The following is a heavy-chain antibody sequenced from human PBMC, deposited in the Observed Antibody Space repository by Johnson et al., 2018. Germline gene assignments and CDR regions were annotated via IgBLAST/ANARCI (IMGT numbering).Heavy chain of an antibody. V-gene: IGHV3-21*04. CDR2: ISSSSSYI. CDR3: ARDRPGTTRTDAFDI. Sequence: VQLVQSGGGLVQPGGSLRLSCAASGFTFSNSDMNWVHQAPGKGLEWVSSISSSSSYIYYADSVKGRFTISRDNAKNSLYLQMNSLRAEDTAVYYCARDRPGTTRTDAFDIWGQGTMVTVSS. D-gene: IGHD1-7*01. CDR1: GFTFSNSD. J-gene: IGHJ3*02.